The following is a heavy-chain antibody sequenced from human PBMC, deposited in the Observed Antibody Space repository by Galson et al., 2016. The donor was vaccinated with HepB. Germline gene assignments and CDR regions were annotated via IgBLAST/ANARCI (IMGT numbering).Heavy chain of an antibody. CDR1: GFTFAGYA. CDR2: ISGSGGST. J-gene: IGHJ3*01. CDR3: AKDQTRAEMTIVVITGPLLGYDAFDV. Sequence: SLRLSCAASGFTFAGYAMSWVRQAPGRGLEWVSGISGSGGSTFYADSVKGRFTISRDNSKSTLYLQMNSLRAEDTAMYYCAKDQTRAEMTIVVITGPLLGYDAFDVWGQGTMVTVSS. V-gene: IGHV3-23*01. D-gene: IGHD2-21*02.